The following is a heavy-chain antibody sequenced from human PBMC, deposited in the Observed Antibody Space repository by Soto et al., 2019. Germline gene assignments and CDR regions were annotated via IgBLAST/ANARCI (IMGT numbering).Heavy chain of an antibody. CDR2: IYWDDDK. V-gene: IGHV2-5*02. CDR3: AHNIQSGYFYYFVY. Sequence: SGPTLVNPTQTLTLTCTFSGFSLSTSEVGVGWIRQPPGKALEWLALIYWDDDKRYSPSLKSRLTITKDTSKNQVVLTMTNMEPVDTATYFCAHNIQSGYFYYFVYWGQGTLVTVSS. CDR1: GFSLSTSEVG. D-gene: IGHD3-22*01. J-gene: IGHJ4*02.